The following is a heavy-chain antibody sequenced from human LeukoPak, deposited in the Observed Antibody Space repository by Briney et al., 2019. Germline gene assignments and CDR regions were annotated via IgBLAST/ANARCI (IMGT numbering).Heavy chain of an antibody. D-gene: IGHD5-12*01. V-gene: IGHV1-2*02. Sequence: VASVKVSCKASGYTFTGYYMHWVRQAPGQGLEWMGWINPNSGGTNYAQKFQGRVTMTRDTSISTAYMELSRLRSDDTAVYYCARVRVRGYDKGVLDYWGQGTLVTVSS. CDR3: ARVRVRGYDKGVLDY. CDR1: GYTFTGYY. J-gene: IGHJ4*02. CDR2: INPNSGGT.